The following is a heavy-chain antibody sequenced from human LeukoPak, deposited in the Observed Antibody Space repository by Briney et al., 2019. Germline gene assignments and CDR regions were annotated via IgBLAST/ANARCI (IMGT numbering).Heavy chain of an antibody. CDR2: INWNGGST. CDR1: GFTFDDYA. D-gene: IGHD3-3*01. J-gene: IGHJ4*02. V-gene: IGHV3-20*04. Sequence: GGSLRLSCAASGFTFDDYAMHWVRQAPGKGLEWVSGINWNGGSTGYADSVKGRFTISRDNAKNSLYLQMNSLRAEDTALYYCARGLRFLEWELDYWGQGTLVTVSS. CDR3: ARGLRFLEWELDY.